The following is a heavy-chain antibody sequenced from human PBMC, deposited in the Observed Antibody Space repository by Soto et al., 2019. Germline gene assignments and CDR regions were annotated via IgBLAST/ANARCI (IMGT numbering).Heavy chain of an antibody. CDR1: GAPITWGDYY. Sequence: SETLSLTGAISGAPITWGDYYWNWIRQPPVKGLEGIGYSFHGGSTYYNPSLRSRVTISCARAVAQVSLKMSTVTATYTAVYYCARGRVVVPPAVMLKCLDPWGQGALVNVFS. J-gene: IGHJ5*02. V-gene: IGHV4-30-2*01. CDR3: ARGRVVVPPAVMLKCLDP. D-gene: IGHD2-2*01. CDR2: SFHGGST.